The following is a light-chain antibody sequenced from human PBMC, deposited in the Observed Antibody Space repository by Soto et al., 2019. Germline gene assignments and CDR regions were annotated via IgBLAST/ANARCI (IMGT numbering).Light chain of an antibody. CDR2: DAS. CDR3: QQLESYPST. CDR1: QSISRW. J-gene: IGKJ4*01. Sequence: DIQMIQSPSTLSASVGDRVTITCRASQSISRWLAWHQQKPGKAPRLLIYDASNLQRGVPSRFSGSGSGTDFTLTISCLQSEDFATYYCQQLESYPSTFGGGTKVDNK. V-gene: IGKV1-5*01.